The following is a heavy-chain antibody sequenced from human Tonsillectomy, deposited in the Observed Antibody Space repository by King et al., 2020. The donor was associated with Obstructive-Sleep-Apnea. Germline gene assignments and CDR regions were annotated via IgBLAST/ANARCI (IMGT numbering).Heavy chain of an antibody. CDR2: ISGSGGST. D-gene: IGHD2-2*01. Sequence: DVQLVESGGGLVQPGGSLRLSCAASGFTFSSYAMSWVRQAPGKGLEWVSAISGSGGSTYYADSVKGRFTISRDNSKNTLYLQMNSLRAEDTAVYYCAEGPYCSSTSCYAGLFDYWGQGTLVTVSS. J-gene: IGHJ4*02. CDR3: AEGPYCSSTSCYAGLFDY. CDR1: GFTFSSYA. V-gene: IGHV3-23*04.